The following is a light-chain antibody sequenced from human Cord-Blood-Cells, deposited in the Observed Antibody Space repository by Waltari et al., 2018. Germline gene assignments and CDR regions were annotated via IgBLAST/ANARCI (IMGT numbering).Light chain of an antibody. CDR3: QQSYSTPHT. J-gene: IGKJ2*01. V-gene: IGKV1-39*01. CDR1: QSISSY. Sequence: DIKMTQSPSSLSASVGDRVTITCRASQSISSYLNWYQQKPGKAPKLLIYAASSLQSGVPSMFSGSGSGTDFTLTISSLQPEDFATYYCQQSYSTPHTFGQGTKLEIK. CDR2: AAS.